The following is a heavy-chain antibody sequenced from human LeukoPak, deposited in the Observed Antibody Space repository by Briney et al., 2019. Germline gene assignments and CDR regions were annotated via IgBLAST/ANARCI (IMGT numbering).Heavy chain of an antibody. CDR3: ARGRGSSWDFDY. V-gene: IGHV4-39*01. D-gene: IGHD6-13*01. CDR2: IYYSGST. J-gene: IGHJ4*02. CDR1: SGSLCRSSSY. Sequence: PSETLSLPCTLSSGSLCRSSSYWGWIRQPPGKGLEWIGSIYYSGSTYYNPSLKSRVTISVDTSKNQCSLKLSSVTAADTAVYYCARGRGSSWDFDYWGQGTLVTVSS.